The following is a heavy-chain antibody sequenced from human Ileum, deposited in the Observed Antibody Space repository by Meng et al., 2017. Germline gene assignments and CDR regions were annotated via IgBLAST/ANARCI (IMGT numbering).Heavy chain of an antibody. CDR1: GGSFSGYY. CDR2: INHSGST. Sequence: QVPIPQRGAGLFKPSETLSLPCAVYGGSFSGYYWSWIRQTPGKGLEWIGEINHSGSTNYNPSLKSRVTISVDTSKNQFSLKLTSVTAADTAVYYCARGDVAARLQSWGQGTLVTVSS. J-gene: IGHJ5*02. D-gene: IGHD6-6*01. CDR3: ARGDVAARLQS. V-gene: IGHV4-34*01.